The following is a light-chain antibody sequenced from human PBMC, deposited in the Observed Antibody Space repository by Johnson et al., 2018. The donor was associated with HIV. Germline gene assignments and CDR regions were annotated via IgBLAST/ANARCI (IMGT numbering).Light chain of an antibody. CDR3: GTWDSSLSAGV. CDR2: DNN. CDR1: SSNIGNNY. V-gene: IGLV1-51*01. J-gene: IGLJ1*01. Sequence: QSVLTQPPSVSAAPGQKVTISCSGSSSNIGNNYVSWYQQLPGTAPKLLIYDNNKRPSGIPDRFPGSKSGTSAPLGITGPQPGDEADYYCGTWDSSLSAGVFGTGTKVTVL.